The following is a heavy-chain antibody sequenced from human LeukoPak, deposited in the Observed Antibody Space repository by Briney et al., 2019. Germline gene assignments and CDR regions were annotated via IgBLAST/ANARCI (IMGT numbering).Heavy chain of an antibody. V-gene: IGHV4-34*01. CDR1: GGSFSGYY. D-gene: IGHD5-18*01. J-gene: IGHJ5*02. CDR3: ARRGYTYGWGWFDP. CDR2: INHSGST. Sequence: SETLSLTCAVYGGSFSGYYWSWIRQPPGKGLEWIGEINHSGSTNYNPSLKSRVTISVDTSKNQFSLKVNSVTAADTAVYYCARRGYTYGWGWFDPWGQGTLVTVSS.